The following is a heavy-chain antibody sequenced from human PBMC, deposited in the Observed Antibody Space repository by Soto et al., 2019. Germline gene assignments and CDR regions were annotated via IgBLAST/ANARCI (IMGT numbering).Heavy chain of an antibody. V-gene: IGHV1-69*01. CDR1: GGTLSNYA. CDR2: ILPMFATP. CDR3: ARDQVNGSYFGY. J-gene: IGHJ4*02. Sequence: QVQLVQSGAEVKKPGSSVMVSCQASGGTLSNYALSWVRQAPGQGPEWMGGILPMFATPYYAQKFQGRVTITAAESTSNVYMELNSLRSDRTVVDYCARDQVNGSYFGYWGQGTLVTVSS. D-gene: IGHD1-26*01.